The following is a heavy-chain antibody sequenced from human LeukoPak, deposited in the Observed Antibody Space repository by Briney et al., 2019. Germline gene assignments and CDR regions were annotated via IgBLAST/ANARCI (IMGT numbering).Heavy chain of an antibody. CDR2: IYYSGST. Sequence: PSETLSLTCVVSGGSVSGYYWGWIRQPPGKGLEWIGYIYYSGSTYYNPSLKSRVTISVDTSKNQFSLKLSSVTAADTAVYYCARDRSYNWFDPWGQGTLVTVSS. CDR3: ARDRSYNWFDP. V-gene: IGHV4-30-4*08. J-gene: IGHJ5*02. D-gene: IGHD1-26*01. CDR1: GGSVSGYY.